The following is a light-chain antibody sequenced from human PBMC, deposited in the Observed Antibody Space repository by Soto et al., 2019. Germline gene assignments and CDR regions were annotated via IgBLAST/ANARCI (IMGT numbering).Light chain of an antibody. CDR2: EAS. V-gene: IGKV1-5*03. CDR3: QQYNNWPPRT. CDR1: QTVSSW. Sequence: DIQMTQSPSTLSGSVGDRVTITCRASQTVSSWLAWYQQKPGKAPKLLIYEASTIKSGIPARFSGSGSGTEFTLTISSLQSEDFAVYYCQQYNNWPPRTFGQGTKVDIK. J-gene: IGKJ1*01.